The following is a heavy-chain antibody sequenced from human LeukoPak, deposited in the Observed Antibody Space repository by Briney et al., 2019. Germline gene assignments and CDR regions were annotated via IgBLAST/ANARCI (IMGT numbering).Heavy chain of an antibody. CDR2: IYYSGST. Sequence: SETLSLTCTVSGGSISSYYWGWIRQPPGKGLEWIGYIYYSGSTNYNPSLKSRVTISVDTSKNQFSLKLSSVTAADTAVYYCARDCWVEIGNDSRKYYCYYGMDVWGQGTTVTVSS. J-gene: IGHJ6*02. V-gene: IGHV4-59*01. CDR1: GGSISSYY. D-gene: IGHD3-22*01. CDR3: ARDCWVEIGNDSRKYYCYYGMDV.